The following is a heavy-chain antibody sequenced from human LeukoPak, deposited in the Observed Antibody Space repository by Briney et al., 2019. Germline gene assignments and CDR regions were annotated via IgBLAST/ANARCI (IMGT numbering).Heavy chain of an antibody. CDR1: GASISSLY. D-gene: IGHD3-22*01. CDR2: IYNSGST. J-gene: IGHJ4*02. Sequence: SENLSLTFTVSGASISSLYWSWIRQPPRKGLKWIGYIYNSGSTNYNPSLKSRATISVDTSKNQFSLKLSSVTAADTAVYYCARENYDSTFFDHWGRGTLVTVSS. CDR3: ARENYDSTFFDH. V-gene: IGHV4-59*01.